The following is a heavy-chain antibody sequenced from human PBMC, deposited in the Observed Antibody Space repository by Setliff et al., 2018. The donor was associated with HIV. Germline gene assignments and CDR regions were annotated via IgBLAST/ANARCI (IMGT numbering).Heavy chain of an antibody. J-gene: IGHJ4*02. V-gene: IGHV4-39*01. D-gene: IGHD6-13*01. CDR2: IYYSGST. CDR3: ATYSASWPDY. Sequence: PSETLSLTCIVSGASISSRSYYWAWIRQPPGKGLEWIGTIYYSGSTYYNPSLKSRVTISVDTSKNQFSLKLSSVTAADTAVYYCATYSASWPDYWGQGTLVTVSS. CDR1: GASISSRSYY.